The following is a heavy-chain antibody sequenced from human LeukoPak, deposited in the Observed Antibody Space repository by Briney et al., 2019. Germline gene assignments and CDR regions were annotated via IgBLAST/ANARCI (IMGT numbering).Heavy chain of an antibody. CDR1: GFTFSSYE. CDR2: ISSRGSTI. D-gene: IGHD6-6*01. V-gene: IGHV3-48*03. J-gene: IGHJ4*02. Sequence: GGSLRLSCAASGFTFSSYEMNWVRQAPGKGLEWVSYISSRGSTIYYADSVKGRFTISRDNAKNSLYLQMNSLRAEDTAVYYCARQGQLGISFDYWGQGTLVTVSS. CDR3: ARQGQLGISFDY.